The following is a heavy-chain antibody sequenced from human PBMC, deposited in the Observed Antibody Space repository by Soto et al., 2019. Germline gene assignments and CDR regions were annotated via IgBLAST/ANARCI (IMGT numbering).Heavy chain of an antibody. CDR2: IYSGGST. Sequence: PGGSLRLSCAASGFTVSSNYMSWVRQAPGKGLEWVSVIYSGGSTYYADSVKGRFTISRDNSKNTLYLQMNSLRAEDTAVYYCAREAMATITWGGDAFDIWGQGTMLTVSS. CDR1: GFTVSSNY. CDR3: AREAMATITWGGDAFDI. V-gene: IGHV3-53*01. J-gene: IGHJ3*02. D-gene: IGHD5-12*01.